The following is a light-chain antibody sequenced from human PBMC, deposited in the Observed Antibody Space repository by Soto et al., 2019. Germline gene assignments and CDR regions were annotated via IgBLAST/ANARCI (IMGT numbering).Light chain of an antibody. CDR1: XSVSSGY. J-gene: IGKJ4*01. CDR3: QQYGSSPP. CDR2: GAS. V-gene: IGKV3-20*01. Sequence: SPGEXATXSXRXXXSVSSGYLAWYQQKPGQAPRLLIYGASSRATGIPDRFSGSGSGTDFTLTISRLEPEDFAVCYCQQYGSSPPFGGGTKVEIK.